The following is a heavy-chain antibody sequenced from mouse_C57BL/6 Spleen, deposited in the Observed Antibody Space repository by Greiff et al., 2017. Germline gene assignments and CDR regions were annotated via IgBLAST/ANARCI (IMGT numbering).Heavy chain of an antibody. V-gene: IGHV5-17*01. Sequence: EVMLVESGGGLVKPGGSLKLSCAASGFTFRDYGMHWVRQAPEKGLEWAAYISSGSSTIYYADTVKGRFTISRDHAKNTLFLQMTSLRSEDTAMYYCARRDGDRYFDVWGTGTTVTVSS. CDR1: GFTFRDYG. J-gene: IGHJ1*03. CDR3: ARRDGDRYFDV. D-gene: IGHD3-3*01. CDR2: ISSGSSTI.